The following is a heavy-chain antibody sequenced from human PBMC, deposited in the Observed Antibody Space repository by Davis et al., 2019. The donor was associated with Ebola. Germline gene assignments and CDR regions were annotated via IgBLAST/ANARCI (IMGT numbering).Heavy chain of an antibody. D-gene: IGHD5-12*01. CDR3: TTPGGQDSGYDVFDI. Sequence: ASVKVSCKVSGYILTALSIHWVRQAPGQGLEWMGMINPNDGRTIYAQKFQGRVTVTRDTSTTTVYMDLSSLRSEDTALYYCTTPGGQDSGYDVFDIWGQGTMVTVSS. CDR2: INPNDGRT. V-gene: IGHV1-46*03. J-gene: IGHJ3*02. CDR1: GYILTALS.